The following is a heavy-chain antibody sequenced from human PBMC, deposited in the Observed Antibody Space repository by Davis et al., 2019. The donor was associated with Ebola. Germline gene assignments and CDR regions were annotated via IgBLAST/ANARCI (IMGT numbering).Heavy chain of an antibody. D-gene: IGHD6-13*01. CDR3: AAGYSSSWLRINYYYGMDV. J-gene: IGHJ6*02. V-gene: IGHV3-23*01. CDR2: ISGSGGST. CDR1: GFTFSSYA. Sequence: GESLKISCAASGFTFSSYAMSWVRQAPGKGLEWVSAISGSGGSTYYADSVKGRFTISRDNSKNTLYLQMNSLRAEDTAVYYCAAGYSSSWLRINYYYGMDVWGQGTTVTVSS.